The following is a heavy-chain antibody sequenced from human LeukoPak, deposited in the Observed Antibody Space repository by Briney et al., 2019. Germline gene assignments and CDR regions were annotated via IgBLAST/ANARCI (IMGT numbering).Heavy chain of an antibody. D-gene: IGHD4-17*01. CDR1: GFTFSSYA. CDR3: ARETWNRTTVTTLGWFDP. Sequence: GGSLRLSCAASGFTFSSYAMSWVRQAPGKGLEWVSAISGSGGSTYYADSVKGRFTISRDNSKSTLYLQTNSLRAEDTAVYYCARETWNRTTVTTLGWFDPWGQGTLVTVSS. CDR2: ISGSGGST. J-gene: IGHJ5*02. V-gene: IGHV3-23*01.